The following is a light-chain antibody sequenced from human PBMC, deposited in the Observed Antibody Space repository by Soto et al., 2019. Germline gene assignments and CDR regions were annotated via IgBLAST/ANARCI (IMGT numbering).Light chain of an antibody. CDR3: QQFDDYPFT. Sequence: SQLPQSPSSLSAPVGASVTITSRASQGISSALAWYQQTPGRAPKLLIYDASTLASGVPSRFSGSRSGTDFTLTVSSLRPEDFATYYCQQFDDYPFTFGPGTKVDIK. CDR1: QGISSA. V-gene: IGKV1D-13*01. J-gene: IGKJ3*01. CDR2: DAS.